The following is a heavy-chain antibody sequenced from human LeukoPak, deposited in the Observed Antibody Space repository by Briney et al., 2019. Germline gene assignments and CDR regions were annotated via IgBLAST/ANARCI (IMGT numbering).Heavy chain of an antibody. CDR1: AFTFSSYG. D-gene: IGHD3-10*01. Sequence: GGSLRLSCAASAFTFSSYGMHWVRQAPGKGLEWVAVIWFDGSNKYYADSVKGGFTLSRDNSKNTLYLEMNSLRAEDTAVYYCARESRMGRGVDLQPFDYWGQGTLVTVSS. J-gene: IGHJ4*02. CDR2: IWFDGSNK. V-gene: IGHV3-33*01. CDR3: ARESRMGRGVDLQPFDY.